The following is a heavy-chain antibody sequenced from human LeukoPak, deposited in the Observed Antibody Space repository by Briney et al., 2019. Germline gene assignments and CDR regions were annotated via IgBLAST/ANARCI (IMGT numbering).Heavy chain of an antibody. CDR1: GYSISSGYY. Sequence: SETLSLTCTVSGYSISSGYYWGWIRQPPGKGLEWIGSIYHSGSTYYNPSLKSRVTISVDTSKNQFSLKLSSVTAADTAVYYCARVGYSYGIDYWGQGTLVTVFS. D-gene: IGHD5-18*01. CDR3: ARVGYSYGIDY. J-gene: IGHJ4*02. CDR2: IYHSGST. V-gene: IGHV4-38-2*02.